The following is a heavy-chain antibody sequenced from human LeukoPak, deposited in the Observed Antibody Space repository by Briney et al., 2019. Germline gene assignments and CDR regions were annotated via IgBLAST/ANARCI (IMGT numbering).Heavy chain of an antibody. CDR1: RFTFSSYG. CDR3: AKGTSSWHEFDS. D-gene: IGHD6-13*01. J-gene: IGHJ4*02. Sequence: GGSLRLSCAASRFTFSSYGMSWVRQAPGKGLEWVSGISSSGGSTYYADSVKGRFTISRDNSKNYLYLQMNSLRAEDTALYYCAKGTSSWHEFDSWGQGTLVTVSS. CDR2: ISSSGGST. V-gene: IGHV3-23*01.